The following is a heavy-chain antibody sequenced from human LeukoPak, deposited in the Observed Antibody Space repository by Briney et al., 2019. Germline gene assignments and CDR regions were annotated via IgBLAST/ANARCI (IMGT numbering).Heavy chain of an antibody. Sequence: GSLRLSCAASGFTFSSYEMNWVRQAPGKGLEWVSYISSSGSTIYYADSVKGRFTISRDNAKNSLYLQMNSLRAEDTAVYYCARDCYDSSGFYYYYYYMDVWGKGTTVTVSS. V-gene: IGHV3-48*03. D-gene: IGHD3-22*01. J-gene: IGHJ6*03. CDR3: ARDCYDSSGFYYYYYYMDV. CDR2: ISSSGSTI. CDR1: GFTFSSYE.